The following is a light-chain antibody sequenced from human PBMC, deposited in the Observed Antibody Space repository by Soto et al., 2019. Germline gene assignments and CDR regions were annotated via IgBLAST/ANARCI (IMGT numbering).Light chain of an antibody. CDR2: GAS. CDR1: QSVSSSY. J-gene: IGKJ3*01. Sequence: EIVLTQSPGTLSLSPGERATLSCRASQSVSSSYLAWYQQKPDQAPRLLIYGASSRATGIPDRFSGSGSGTDFTLTISRLEPEDFAVYYCQQYGSHRVTFGPGTKVDIK. CDR3: QQYGSHRVT. V-gene: IGKV3-20*01.